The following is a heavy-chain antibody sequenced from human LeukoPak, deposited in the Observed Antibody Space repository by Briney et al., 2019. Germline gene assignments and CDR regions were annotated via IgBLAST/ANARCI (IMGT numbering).Heavy chain of an antibody. CDR3: ARDPIYYGSGSYGDY. Sequence: SVKVSCKASGGTFSSYAISWVRQAPGQGLEWMGRIIPILGIANYAQKFQGRVTITADKSTSTAYMELSSLRSEDTAVYYCARDPIYYGSGSYGDYWGQGTLVTVSS. CDR2: IIPILGIA. D-gene: IGHD3-10*01. CDR1: GGTFSSYA. J-gene: IGHJ4*02. V-gene: IGHV1-69*04.